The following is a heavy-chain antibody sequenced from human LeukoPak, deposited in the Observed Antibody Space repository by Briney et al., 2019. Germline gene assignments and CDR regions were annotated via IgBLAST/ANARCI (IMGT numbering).Heavy chain of an antibody. V-gene: IGHV4-39*07. CDR2: IYYSGST. Sequence: SETLSLTCTVSGGSISSSSYYWGWIRQPQGKGLEWIGSIYYSGSTYYNPSLKSRVTISVDTSKNQFSLKLSSVTAADTAVYYCARDEWVVPAAIPDWFDPWGQGTLVTVSS. CDR1: GGSISSSSYY. D-gene: IGHD2-2*02. CDR3: ARDEWVVPAAIPDWFDP. J-gene: IGHJ5*02.